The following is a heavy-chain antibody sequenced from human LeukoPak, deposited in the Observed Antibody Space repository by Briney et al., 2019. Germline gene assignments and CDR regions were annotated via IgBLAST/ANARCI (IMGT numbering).Heavy chain of an antibody. CDR2: IIPILGIA. V-gene: IGHV1-69*04. J-gene: IGHJ4*02. Sequence: GSSVKVSCKASGGTFSSYAISWVRQAPGQGLEWMGRIIPILGIANYAQKFQGRVTITADKSTSTAYMELSSLRSEDTAVYYCARSHAYYYDSSGGVFDFWGQGTLVTVSS. CDR3: ARSHAYYYDSSGGVFDF. CDR1: GGTFSSYA. D-gene: IGHD3-22*01.